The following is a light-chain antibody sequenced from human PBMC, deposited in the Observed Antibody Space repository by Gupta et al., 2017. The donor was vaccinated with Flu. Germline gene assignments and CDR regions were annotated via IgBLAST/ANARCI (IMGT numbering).Light chain of an antibody. J-gene: IGKJ1*01. V-gene: IGKV1-5*03. CDR1: QSISSW. CDR2: RAS. CDR3: QQNNSCPWT. Sequence: DIQMTQSPSTLSASVGDRVTITCRASQSISSWLAWYQQKLGQAPKLLIYRASSVESGVPSRFSGSGSGTEFTLTISSRQPDDFATYYCQQNNSCPWTFGQGTKVEIK.